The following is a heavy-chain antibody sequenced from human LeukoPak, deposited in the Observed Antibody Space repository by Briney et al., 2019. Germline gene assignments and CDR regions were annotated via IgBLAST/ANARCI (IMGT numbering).Heavy chain of an antibody. D-gene: IGHD1-26*01. CDR2: INPSGGNT. V-gene: IGHV1-46*01. J-gene: IGHJ5*02. CDR3: ARDRIGSSAWFDP. CDR1: GYTVTSYY. Sequence: ASVTVSCKASGYTVTSYYMHWVRQAPGQGLEWMGIINPSGGNTNYAQKFQGRVTMTRDTSTSTVYMELSSLRSEDTAVYYCARDRIGSSAWFDPWGQGTLVTVSS.